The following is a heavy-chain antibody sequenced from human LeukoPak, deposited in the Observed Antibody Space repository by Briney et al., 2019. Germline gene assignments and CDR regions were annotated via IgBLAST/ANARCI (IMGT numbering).Heavy chain of an antibody. Sequence: SQTLSLTCTVSGGSISSGGYYWSWIRQHPGKGLEWIGYIYYSGSTYYNPSLKSRVTISVDTSKNQFSLKLSSVTAADTAVYYCARRGPRGAGDDYFDYWGQGTLVTVSS. D-gene: IGHD5-24*01. J-gene: IGHJ4*02. CDR1: GGSISSGGYY. CDR3: ARRGPRGAGDDYFDY. V-gene: IGHV4-31*03. CDR2: IYYSGST.